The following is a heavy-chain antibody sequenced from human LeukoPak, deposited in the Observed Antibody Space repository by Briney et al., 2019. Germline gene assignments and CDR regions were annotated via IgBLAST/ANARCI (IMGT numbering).Heavy chain of an antibody. J-gene: IGHJ4*02. V-gene: IGHV4-4*07. CDR1: GGSMSTYY. CDR2: IYATGST. D-gene: IGHD2-15*01. CDR3: AREGELGYCTGGSCYPFDL. Sequence: SETLSLTCTVSGGSMSTYYWSWIRQSAGKGLEWIGRIYATGSTNFNPSLQSRVTMSIDTFNKWFSLRLSSVTAADTAVYFCAREGELGYCTGGSCYPFDLWGQGTLVTVSS.